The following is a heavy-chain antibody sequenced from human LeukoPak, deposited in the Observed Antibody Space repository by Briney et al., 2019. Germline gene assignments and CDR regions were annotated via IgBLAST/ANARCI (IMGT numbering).Heavy chain of an antibody. CDR1: GGSVSSGSYY. CDR3: ARDNYGSGGSGYYYYGMDV. J-gene: IGHJ6*02. CDR2: LYYSGST. D-gene: IGHD3-10*01. V-gene: IGHV4-61*01. Sequence: PSETLSLTCTVSGGSVSSGSYYWSWIRQPPGKGLEWIRYLYYSGSTNYNPSLKSRVTISVDTSKNQFSLRLSSVTAADTAVYYCARDNYGSGGSGYYYYGMDVWGQGTTVTVSS.